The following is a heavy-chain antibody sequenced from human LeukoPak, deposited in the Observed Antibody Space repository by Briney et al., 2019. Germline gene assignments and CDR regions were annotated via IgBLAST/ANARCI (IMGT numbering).Heavy chain of an antibody. D-gene: IGHD3-22*01. V-gene: IGHV3-7*01. J-gene: IGHJ4*02. CDR1: GFTFSSYW. Sequence: GGSLRLSCAASGFTFSSYWMSWVRQAPGKGLEWVANIKQDGSEKYYVDSVKGRFTISRDNAKNSLYLQMNSLRAEDTAVYYCAREITYYYDSSGSDSNYFDYWGQGTLVTVSS. CDR2: IKQDGSEK. CDR3: AREITYYYDSSGSDSNYFDY.